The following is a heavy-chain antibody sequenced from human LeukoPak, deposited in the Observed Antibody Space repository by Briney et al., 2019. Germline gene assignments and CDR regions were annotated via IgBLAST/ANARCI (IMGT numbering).Heavy chain of an antibody. J-gene: IGHJ5*02. CDR3: ARLAMESGDGYDYRWFDP. Sequence: GESLKISCKGSGYSFSDYWIGWVRQLPGKGLEWMGIIYPGDSDTRYSPSFQGQVTISADKSISTAYLQWSSLKASDTAIYYCARLAMESGDGYDYRWFDPWGQGTLVTVSS. CDR1: GYSFSDYW. V-gene: IGHV5-51*01. CDR2: IYPGDSDT. D-gene: IGHD5-24*01.